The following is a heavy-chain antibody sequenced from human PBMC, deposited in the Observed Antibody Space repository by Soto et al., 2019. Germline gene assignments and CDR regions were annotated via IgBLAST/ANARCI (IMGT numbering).Heavy chain of an antibody. CDR3: EKPYFDCCGGYYVAAKQDAFEI. Sequence: PGGSLRLSCESSGFTFSSYAMSWVRQAPGTGLEWVSGIRGSGRMSHYGDSVKGGFTISRDSSNTTFYLQMNNLRAEDAALYYCEKPYFDCCGGYYVAAKQDAFEIWGQGTVVTVSS. J-gene: IGHJ3*02. V-gene: IGHV3-23*01. CDR1: GFTFSSYA. CDR2: IRGSGRMS. D-gene: IGHD3-3*01.